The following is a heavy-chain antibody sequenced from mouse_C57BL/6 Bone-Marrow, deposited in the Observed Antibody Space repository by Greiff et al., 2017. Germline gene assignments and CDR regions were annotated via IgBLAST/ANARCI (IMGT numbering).Heavy chain of an antibody. J-gene: IGHJ2*01. V-gene: IGHV1-55*01. D-gene: IGHD1-1*01. CDR3: AFYYCGSFYFDY. CDR2: IYPGSGST. CDR1: GYTFTSYW. Sequence: VQLQQPGAELVKPGASVKMSCKASGYTFTSYWITWVKQRPGQGLEWIGDIYPGSGSTNYNEKFKSKATLTVDTSSSTAYMQLSSLTSEDSAVYYFAFYYCGSFYFDYWGQGTTLTVSS.